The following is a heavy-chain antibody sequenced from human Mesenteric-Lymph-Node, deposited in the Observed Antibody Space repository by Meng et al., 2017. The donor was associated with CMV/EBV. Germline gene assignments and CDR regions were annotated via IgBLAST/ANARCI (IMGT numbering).Heavy chain of an antibody. J-gene: IGHJ3*02. V-gene: IGHV3-74*01. CDR2: VNSDGSST. CDR1: GFTFSTYS. D-gene: IGHD3-16*01. Sequence: GESLKISCAASGFTFSTYSMHWVRQAPGEGLVWVSRVNSDGSSTNYADSVKGRFTISRDNAKNTLYLQMNSLRAEDTALYYCASGGSGAFDIWGQGTMVTVSS. CDR3: ASGGSGAFDI.